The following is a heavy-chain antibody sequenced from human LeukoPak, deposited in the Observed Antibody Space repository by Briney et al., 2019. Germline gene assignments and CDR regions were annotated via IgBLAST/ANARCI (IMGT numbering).Heavy chain of an antibody. CDR2: IIPILGIA. J-gene: IGHJ6*02. V-gene: IGHV1-69*04. CDR3: ARDSSTRLQLYYYYGMDV. CDR1: GGTFSSYA. D-gene: IGHD2-15*01. Sequence: ASVKVSCKASGGTFSSYAISWVRQAPGQGLEWMGRIIPILGIANYAQKFQGRVTITADKSTSTAYMELSSLRSEDTAVYYCARDSSTRLQLYYYYGMDVWGQGTTVTVSS.